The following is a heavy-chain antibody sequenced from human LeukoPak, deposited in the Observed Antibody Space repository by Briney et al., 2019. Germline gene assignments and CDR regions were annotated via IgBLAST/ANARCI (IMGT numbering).Heavy chain of an antibody. CDR2: IRSKGYGGTP. CDR3: TRDPPPFN. J-gene: IGHJ4*02. D-gene: IGHD3-3*02. V-gene: IGHV3-49*04. Sequence: GGSLRLSCTASGFTFGDYTMTWVRQAPRKGLEWVGFIRSKGYGGTPEYAASVKGRFIVSRDDSKSIAYLQMNSLKTEDTAVYYCTRDPPPFNWGQGTLVTVSS. CDR1: GFTFGDYT.